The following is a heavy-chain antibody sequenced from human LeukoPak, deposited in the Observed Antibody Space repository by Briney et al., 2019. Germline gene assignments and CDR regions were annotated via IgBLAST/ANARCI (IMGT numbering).Heavy chain of an antibody. Sequence: PSGTLSLTCAVYGGSFSGYYWSWIRQPPGKGLEWIGEINHSGSTNYNPSLKSRVTISVDTSKNQFSLKLSSVTAADTAVYYCARGYSSGWYRGWFDPWGQGTLVTVSS. CDR1: GGSFSGYY. D-gene: IGHD6-19*01. J-gene: IGHJ5*02. CDR2: INHSGST. CDR3: ARGYSSGWYRGWFDP. V-gene: IGHV4-34*01.